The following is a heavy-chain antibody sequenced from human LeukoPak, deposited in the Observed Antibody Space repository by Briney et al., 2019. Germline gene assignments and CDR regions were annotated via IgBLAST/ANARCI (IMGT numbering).Heavy chain of an antibody. D-gene: IGHD5-12*01. CDR3: ARKGPGWLRFRHYYGMDV. Sequence: ASVTVSCKASGYTFTSYAMNWVRQAPGQGLEWMGWINTNTGNPTYAQGFTGRFVFSLDTSVSTAYLQISSLKAEDTAVYYCARKGPGWLRFRHYYGMDVWGQGTTVTVSS. CDR1: GYTFTSYA. V-gene: IGHV7-4-1*02. J-gene: IGHJ6*02. CDR2: INTNTGNP.